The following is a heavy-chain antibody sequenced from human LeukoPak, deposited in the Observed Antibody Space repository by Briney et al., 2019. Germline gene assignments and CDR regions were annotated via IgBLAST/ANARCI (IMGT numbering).Heavy chain of an antibody. CDR1: GFSFKTDG. J-gene: IGHJ5*02. CDR2: IRHHGSLI. Sequence: GGSLRLSCVASGFSFKTDGMHWARQAPGKGLEWVAHIRHHGSLIYYSESAKGRFTISRDNSKNTLYLQMNSLRSDDTAVYYCTRGDDYGSNMRLPKFNWFDPWGQGSLVTVSS. V-gene: IGHV3-30*02. D-gene: IGHD4-17*01. CDR3: TRGDDYGSNMRLPKFNWFDP.